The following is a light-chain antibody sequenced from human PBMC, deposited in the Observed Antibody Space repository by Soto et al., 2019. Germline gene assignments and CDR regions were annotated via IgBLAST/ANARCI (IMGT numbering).Light chain of an antibody. Sequence: EIVMTQSPATVSVSPGERATLSCRASQSVSSNLAWYQQKPGQAPRLLIYDASTRATGIPARFSGSGSGTEFTLTISSLQSEDFAVYYCQQYNNWLSLTFGGGTKVDIK. CDR2: DAS. V-gene: IGKV3-15*01. CDR1: QSVSSN. J-gene: IGKJ4*01. CDR3: QQYNNWLSLT.